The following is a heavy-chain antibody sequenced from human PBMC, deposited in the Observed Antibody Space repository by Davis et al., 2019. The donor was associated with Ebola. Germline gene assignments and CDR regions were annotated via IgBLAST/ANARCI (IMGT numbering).Heavy chain of an antibody. CDR1: GGSFSGYY. CDR3: ARVYEGATYIDY. J-gene: IGHJ4*02. Sequence: PSETLSLTCAVYGGSFSGYYWSWIRQPPGKGLEWIGEINHSGSTNYNPSLKSRVTISVDTSKNQFSLKLSSVTAADTAVYYCARVYEGATYIDYWGQGTLVTVSS. V-gene: IGHV4-34*01. D-gene: IGHD1-26*01. CDR2: INHSGST.